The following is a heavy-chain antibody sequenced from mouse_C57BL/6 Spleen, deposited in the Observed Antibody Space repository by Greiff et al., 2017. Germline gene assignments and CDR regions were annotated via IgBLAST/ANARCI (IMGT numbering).Heavy chain of an antibody. D-gene: IGHD1-1*01. Sequence: QVQLQQSGAELVKPGASVKISCKASGYAFSSYWMNWVKQRPGKGLEWIGQIYPGDGDTNYNGKFKGKATLTADKSSSTAYMQLSSLTSEDSAVYFCARQLYYGSSYRYYAMDYWGQGTSVTVSS. CDR3: ARQLYYGSSYRYYAMDY. V-gene: IGHV1-80*01. J-gene: IGHJ4*01. CDR1: GYAFSSYW. CDR2: IYPGDGDT.